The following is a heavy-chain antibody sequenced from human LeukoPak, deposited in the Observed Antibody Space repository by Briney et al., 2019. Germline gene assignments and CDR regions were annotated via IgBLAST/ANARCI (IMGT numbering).Heavy chain of an antibody. D-gene: IGHD2-2*01. J-gene: IGHJ3*02. Sequence: ASVRVCCKASGYTFTTNDVSWVRQAPGQGLEWLAWTSPYDGDTNYTPDLQGRVTLSTDTSTSTAYMELTSLRSDDTAVYYCARLRGGIYSSRDAFDIGGQGTMVTVSS. V-gene: IGHV1-18*04. CDR3: ARLRGGIYSSRDAFDI. CDR1: GYTFTTND. CDR2: TSPYDGDT.